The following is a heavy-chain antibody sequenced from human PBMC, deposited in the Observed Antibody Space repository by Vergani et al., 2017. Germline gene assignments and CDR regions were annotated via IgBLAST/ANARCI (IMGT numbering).Heavy chain of an antibody. CDR1: GGSISSHY. J-gene: IGHJ6*03. V-gene: IGHV4-59*11. CDR3: ARNTHCRTTSCYKGRVYYYYYMDV. Sequence: QVQLQESGPGLVKPSETLSLTCTVSGGSISSHYWSWIRQPPGKGLEWIGDIDYSGGTNYNPSLKSRVTISVDTSKKQFSLKLRSVTAADTAVYYCARNTHCRTTSCYKGRVYYYYYMDVWGKGTTVTVSS. D-gene: IGHD2-2*02. CDR2: IDYSGGT.